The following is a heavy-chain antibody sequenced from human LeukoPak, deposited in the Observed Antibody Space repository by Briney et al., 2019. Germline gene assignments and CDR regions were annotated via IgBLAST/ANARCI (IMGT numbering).Heavy chain of an antibody. V-gene: IGHV1-2*06. J-gene: IGHJ4*02. CDR3: ARVGLNYYDSSGKCDY. CDR1: GYTFTGYY. D-gene: IGHD3-22*01. Sequence: ASVKVSCKTSGYTFTGYYIYWVRQAPGQGLEWMGRINPNSGVKDYAQKFQGRVTMTRDTSISTAYMELTRLRSDDTAVYYCARVGLNYYDSSGKCDYWGQGTLVTVSS. CDR2: INPNSGVK.